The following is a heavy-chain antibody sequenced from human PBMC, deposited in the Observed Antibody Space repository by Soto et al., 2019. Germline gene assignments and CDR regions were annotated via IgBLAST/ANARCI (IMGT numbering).Heavy chain of an antibody. J-gene: IGHJ6*02. CDR1: GGSVKIPNHH. CDR2: IDHTGST. CDR3: ARWDFRYGFDV. D-gene: IGHD1-26*01. Sequence: QVQLQGSGPGLVKPSETLSLTCTVSGGSVKIPNHHWHWIRQSPGKKLEWIGFIDHTGSTTYNPSRSSRVAMSLDTSKIQFYLELTSVTAADTAIYSCARWDFRYGFDVWGQGTTVTVSS. V-gene: IGHV4-61*01.